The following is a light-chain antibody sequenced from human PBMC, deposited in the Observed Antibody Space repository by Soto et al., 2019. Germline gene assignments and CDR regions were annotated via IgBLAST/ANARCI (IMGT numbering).Light chain of an antibody. CDR1: QSVSSSY. J-gene: IGKJ2*01. Sequence: EIVLTQSPGTLSLSPGERATLSCRASQSVSSSYLAWYQQKPGQAPRLLISGASTRATGIQARFSGSGSGTEFTLTISSLQSEDFAVYYCQQYNYWPYTFGQGTKLEIK. CDR3: QQYNYWPYT. V-gene: IGKV3-15*01. CDR2: GAS.